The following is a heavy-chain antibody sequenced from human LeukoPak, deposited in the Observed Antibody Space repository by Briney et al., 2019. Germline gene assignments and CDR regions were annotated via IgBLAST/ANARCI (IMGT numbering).Heavy chain of an antibody. D-gene: IGHD1-7*01. Sequence: PGESLRLSCAASGFSFSRYSVNWVRQAREKGLEGVSSISSGSGHICYADSVRGRFTISRDNAKDLLYLQMNNLRGGDAAVYYCARGGTGATRDDTFDIWGQGAMVTVSS. CDR3: ARGGTGATRDDTFDI. CDR1: GFSFSRYS. CDR2: ISSGSGHI. J-gene: IGHJ3*02. V-gene: IGHV3-21*06.